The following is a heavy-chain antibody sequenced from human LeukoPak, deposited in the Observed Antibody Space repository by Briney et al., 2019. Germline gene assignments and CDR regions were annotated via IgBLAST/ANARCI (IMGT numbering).Heavy chain of an antibody. D-gene: IGHD3/OR15-3a*01. J-gene: IGHJ4*02. CDR1: GFTFSSYA. V-gene: IGHV3-30-3*01. Sequence: PGGSLRLSCAASGFTFSSYAMHWVRQAPGKGLEWVAVISYDGSNKYYADSVKGRFTISRDNAKTSLYLQMNSLKFEDTAVYYCATEGTGYYVDYWGQGTLVTVSS. CDR3: ATEGTGYYVDY. CDR2: ISYDGSNK.